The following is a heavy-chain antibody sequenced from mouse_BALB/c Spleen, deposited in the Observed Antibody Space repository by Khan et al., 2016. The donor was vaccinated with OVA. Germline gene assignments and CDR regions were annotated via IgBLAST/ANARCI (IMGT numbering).Heavy chain of an antibody. Sequence: QVQLKQSGPGLVQPSQSVSITCKVSGFSLTSYGVHWVRQTPGKGLEWLGVIWRVGGTDYNADVITRLNTFNANSNSQASFIIHSLQANDTSIFYCCRKYGYDDSLAYWGQGTLVTVSA. CDR3: CRKYGYDDSLAY. J-gene: IGHJ3*01. CDR1: GFSLTSYG. CDR2: IWRVGGT. D-gene: IGHD2-2*01. V-gene: IGHV2-2*02.